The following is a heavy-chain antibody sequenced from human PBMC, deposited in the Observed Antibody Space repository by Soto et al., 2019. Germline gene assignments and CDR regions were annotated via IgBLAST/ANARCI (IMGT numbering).Heavy chain of an antibody. CDR1: GGTFSSYA. Sequence: QVQLVQSGAEVKKPGSSVKVSCKASGGTFSSYAISWVRQAPGQGLEWMGGIIPIFGTANYAQKFQGRVTITADESTSTDYMELSSLRTEDTAVYYCARDCSSTSCYDYWGQGTLVTVSS. CDR2: IIPIFGTA. D-gene: IGHD2-2*01. V-gene: IGHV1-69*01. CDR3: ARDCSSTSCYDY. J-gene: IGHJ4*02.